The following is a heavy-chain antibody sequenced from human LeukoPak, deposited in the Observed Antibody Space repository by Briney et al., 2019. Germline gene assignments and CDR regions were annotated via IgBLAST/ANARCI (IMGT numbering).Heavy chain of an antibody. J-gene: IGHJ4*02. CDR3: AKGIAVGDTSGDFAY. CDR2: TYYRSKWYN. CDR1: GDTVSSNSAA. Sequence: SQTLSLTCGISGDTVSSNSAAWNWIRQSPSRGLEWLGRTYYRSKWYNDYAVSVKSRITVNPDTSKNQFSLQLNSVTPEDTAVYYCAKGIAVGDTSGDFAYWGQGTLVTVSS. D-gene: IGHD6-13*01. V-gene: IGHV6-1*01.